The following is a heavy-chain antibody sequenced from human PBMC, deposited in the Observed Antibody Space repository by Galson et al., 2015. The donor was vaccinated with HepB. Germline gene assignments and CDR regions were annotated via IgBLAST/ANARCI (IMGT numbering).Heavy chain of an antibody. J-gene: IGHJ6*02. CDR2: ITYDGSNK. CDR1: GFIFSNYG. D-gene: IGHD4-17*01. V-gene: IGHV3-30*03. Sequence: SLRLSCATSGFIFSNYGMHWVRQAPGKGLEWVAGITYDGSNKYYADSVKGRFTISRDNSKNTLYLQMNSLRAEDTAVYYCARELRGYADSAYYYYGMDVWGQGTTVTVSS. CDR3: ARELRGYADSAYYYYGMDV.